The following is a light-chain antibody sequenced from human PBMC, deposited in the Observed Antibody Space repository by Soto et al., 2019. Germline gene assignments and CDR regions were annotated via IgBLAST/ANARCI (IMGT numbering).Light chain of an antibody. J-gene: IGKJ2*01. CDR2: DAS. V-gene: IGKV1-5*01. CDR3: QQYISYPYT. Sequence: DIQMTQFPSTLSASVGDRVTITCRASQTTNTWLAWYQQKPGTAPKLLIYDASSLEGGVPSRFRASGYGTYFTLTISSLQPDDLAPYYCQQYISYPYTFGQGTKVEIK. CDR1: QTTNTW.